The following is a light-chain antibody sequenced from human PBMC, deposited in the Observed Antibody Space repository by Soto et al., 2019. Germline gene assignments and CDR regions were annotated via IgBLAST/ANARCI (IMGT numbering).Light chain of an antibody. CDR3: SSYTSSSTVL. CDR2: EVS. CDR1: SSDVGGYNY. J-gene: IGLJ2*01. V-gene: IGLV2-14*01. Sequence: QSALTQPASVSGSPGQSITISCTGSSSDVGGYNYVSWYQQHPGKAPKLMISEVSNRPSGVSYRFSGSKSANTASLTISGLQAEDEADYYCSSYTSSSTVLFGGGTKVTVL.